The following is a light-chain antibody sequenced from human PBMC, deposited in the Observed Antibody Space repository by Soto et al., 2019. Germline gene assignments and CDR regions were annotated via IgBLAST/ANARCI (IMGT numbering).Light chain of an antibody. CDR1: QSISSW. V-gene: IGKV1-5*01. Sequence: DIQMTQSPPTLSASVGDRVTITCRASQSISSWLAWYQQKPGKAPKLLIYDASTLESGVPSRSSGGGSGTEFSITISSLQPDDFAAYYCQQYNNYLMYTFGQGTKLEIK. CDR3: QQYNNYLMYT. CDR2: DAS. J-gene: IGKJ2*01.